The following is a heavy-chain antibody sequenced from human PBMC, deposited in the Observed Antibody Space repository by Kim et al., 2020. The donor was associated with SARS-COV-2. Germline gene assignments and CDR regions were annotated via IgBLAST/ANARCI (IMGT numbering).Heavy chain of an antibody. V-gene: IGHV3-7*01. CDR3: ARLTMVRGVISVSPPKYYFDY. J-gene: IGHJ4*02. D-gene: IGHD3-10*01. Sequence: GGSLRLSCAASGFTFSSYWMSWVRQAPGKVLEWVANIKQDGSEKYYVDSVKGRFTISRDNAKNSLYLQMNSLRAEDTAVYYCARLTMVRGVISVSPPKYYFDYWGQGTLVTVSS. CDR1: GFTFSSYW. CDR2: IKQDGSEK.